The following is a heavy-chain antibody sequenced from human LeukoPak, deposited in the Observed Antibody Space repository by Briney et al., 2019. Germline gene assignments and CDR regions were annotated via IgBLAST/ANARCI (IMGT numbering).Heavy chain of an antibody. CDR2: IRSKAYGGTT. CDR3: TRGGGCSSTSCRPETYGMDV. CDR1: GFTIGDYA. Sequence: GGSLRLSCTASGFTIGDYAMSWVRQAPGKGLEWVGFIRSKAYGGTTEYAASVKGRFTISRDDSKSIAYLQMNSLKTEDTAVYYCTRGGGCSSTSCRPETYGMDVWGQGTTVTVSS. J-gene: IGHJ6*02. V-gene: IGHV3-49*04. D-gene: IGHD2-2*01.